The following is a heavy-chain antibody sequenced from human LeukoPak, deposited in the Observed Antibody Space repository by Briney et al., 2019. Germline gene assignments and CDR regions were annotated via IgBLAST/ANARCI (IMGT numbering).Heavy chain of an antibody. D-gene: IGHD6-19*01. CDR2: INPNSGGT. CDR3: AIQRAEQWLVTYFDY. J-gene: IGHJ4*02. V-gene: IGHV1-2*02. CDR1: GYTFTGYY. Sequence: GASVKVSCKASGYTFTGYYMHWVRQAPGQGLEWMGWINPNSGGTNYAQKFQGRVTMTRDTPISTAYMELSSLRSEDTAVYYCAIQRAEQWLVTYFDYWGQGTLVTVSS.